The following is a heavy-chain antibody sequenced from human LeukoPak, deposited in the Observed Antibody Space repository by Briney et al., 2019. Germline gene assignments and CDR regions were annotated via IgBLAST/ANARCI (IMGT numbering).Heavy chain of an antibody. V-gene: IGHV3-33*06. Sequence: PGGSLRLSCAASGFTFSSYGMHWVRQAPGKGLEWVAVIWYDGSNKYYADSVKGRFTISRDDSKNTLYLQMNSLRAEDTAVYYCAKPKIVGATTGYFDYWGQGTLVTVSS. D-gene: IGHD1-26*01. CDR3: AKPKIVGATTGYFDY. J-gene: IGHJ4*02. CDR1: GFTFSSYG. CDR2: IWYDGSNK.